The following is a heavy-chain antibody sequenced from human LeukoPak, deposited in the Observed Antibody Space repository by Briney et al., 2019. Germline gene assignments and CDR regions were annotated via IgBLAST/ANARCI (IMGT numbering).Heavy chain of an antibody. D-gene: IGHD1-1*01. CDR1: GYSITTYW. Sequence: GESLKISCQGSGYSITTYWIGWVRQKPGKGLEWLGSIYPGDSDTTYNPSFQGQVTISVDKSISTAYLQWSSLRASDTAMYYCTTMRELEFEEYYFDSWGQGTLVTVSS. V-gene: IGHV5-51*01. CDR2: IYPGDSDT. J-gene: IGHJ4*02. CDR3: TTMRELEFEEYYFDS.